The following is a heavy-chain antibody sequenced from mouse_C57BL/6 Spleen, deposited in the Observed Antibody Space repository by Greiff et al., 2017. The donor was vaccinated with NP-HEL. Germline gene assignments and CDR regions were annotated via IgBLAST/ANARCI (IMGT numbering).Heavy chain of an antibody. D-gene: IGHD2-3*01. Sequence: QVQLQQPGAELVKPGASVKLSCKASGYTFTSYWMHWVKQRPGQGLEWIGMIHPNSGSTNYNEKFKSKATLTVDKSSSIAYMQLSSLTSEDSAVYYCARGGIYDGYYYAMDYWGQGTSVTVSS. CDR2: IHPNSGST. CDR1: GYTFTSYW. V-gene: IGHV1-64*01. J-gene: IGHJ4*01. CDR3: ARGGIYDGYYYAMDY.